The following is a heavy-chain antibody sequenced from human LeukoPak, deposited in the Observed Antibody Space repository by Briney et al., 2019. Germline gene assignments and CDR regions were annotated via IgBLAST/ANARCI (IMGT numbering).Heavy chain of an antibody. CDR3: AKAYCGGDCYSRLYYFDY. D-gene: IGHD2-21*01. V-gene: IGHV3-30*18. CDR2: ISYDGSNK. CDR1: GFTFSSYG. J-gene: IGHJ4*02. Sequence: GGSLRLSCAASGFTFSSYGMHWVRQAPGKGLEWVAVISYDGSNKHYADSVKGRFTISRDNSKNTLYLQMNSLRAEDTAVYYCAKAYCGGDCYSRLYYFDYWGQGTLVTVSS.